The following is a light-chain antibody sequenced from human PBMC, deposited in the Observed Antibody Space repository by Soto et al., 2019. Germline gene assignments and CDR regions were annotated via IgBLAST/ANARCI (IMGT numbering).Light chain of an antibody. V-gene: IGLV2-8*01. CDR2: EVS. CDR1: SSDVGGYNY. Sequence: QSALTHPPSASGSPGQSVTISCTGTSSDVGGYNYVSWYQQHPGKAPKLMIYEVSERPSGVSDRFSGSKSGNTASLTVSGLQADDEADYYCSSYAGSNNLVFGGGTKLTVL. CDR3: SSYAGSNNLV. J-gene: IGLJ3*02.